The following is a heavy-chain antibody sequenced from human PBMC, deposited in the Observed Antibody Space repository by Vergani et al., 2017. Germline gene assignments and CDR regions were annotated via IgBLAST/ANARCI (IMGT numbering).Heavy chain of an antibody. V-gene: IGHV3-7*01. CDR3: AKNESYYDFWSGYYTSWFDP. CDR2: IKQDGSEK. D-gene: IGHD3-3*01. CDR1: GFTFSSYW. J-gene: IGHJ5*02. Sequence: EVQLVESGGGLVQPGGSLRLSCAASGFTFSSYWMSWVRQAPGKGLEWVANIKQDGSEKYYVESVKGRFTISRDNAKNSLYLQMNSLRAEDTAVYYCAKNESYYDFWSGYYTSWFDPWGQGTLVTVSS.